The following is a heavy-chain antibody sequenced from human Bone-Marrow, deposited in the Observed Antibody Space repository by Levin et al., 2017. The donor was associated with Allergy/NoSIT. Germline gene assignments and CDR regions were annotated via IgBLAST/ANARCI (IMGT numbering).Heavy chain of an antibody. CDR2: IYYSGYT. Sequence: PSETLSLTCTVSNGSISNLYWTWIRQLPGKGLEWIGYIYYSGYTTYNPSLKSRVTMSADTSKNQISLRLTSVTAADTAVYYCARGANSLVRGIITGVYWYFDLWGRGTLITVSS. V-gene: IGHV4-59*11. CDR1: NGSISNLY. CDR3: ARGANSLVRGIITGVYWYFDL. D-gene: IGHD3-10*01. J-gene: IGHJ2*01.